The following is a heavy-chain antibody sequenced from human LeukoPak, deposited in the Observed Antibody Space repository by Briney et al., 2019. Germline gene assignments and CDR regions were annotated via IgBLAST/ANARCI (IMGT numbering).Heavy chain of an antibody. J-gene: IGHJ4*02. CDR3: ARERNFYYFDY. D-gene: IGHD3-3*01. Sequence: GGSLRLSCAASGFTFSSYSMNWVRQAPGKGLEWVSSISSSSSYIFYADSVKGRFTISRDNAQNSLFLELNSLRGEDTAVYYCARERNFYYFDYWGQGALVTVSS. V-gene: IGHV3-21*01. CDR2: ISSSSSYI. CDR1: GFTFSSYS.